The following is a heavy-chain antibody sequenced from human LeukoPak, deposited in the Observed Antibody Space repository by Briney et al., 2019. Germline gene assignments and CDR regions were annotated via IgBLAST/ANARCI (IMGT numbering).Heavy chain of an antibody. CDR3: ARDRIAVAGTYFQR. CDR2: IYSGGST. V-gene: IGHV3-66*01. CDR1: GFTVSSNY. D-gene: IGHD6-19*01. J-gene: IGHJ1*01. Sequence: PGGSLRLSCAASGFTVSSNYMSWVRQAPGKGLEWVSVIYSGGSTYYADSVKGRFTISRDNSKNTLYLQMNNLRAEDTAVYYCARDRIAVAGTYFQRWGQGTLVTVSS.